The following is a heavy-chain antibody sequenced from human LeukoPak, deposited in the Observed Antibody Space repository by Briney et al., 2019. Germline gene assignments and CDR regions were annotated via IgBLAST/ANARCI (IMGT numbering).Heavy chain of an antibody. Sequence: GGSLRLSCAASGFTVSSNYMSWVRQAPGKGLEWVSVIYSGGSTYYADSVKGRFTISRDNSKNTLYLQMNSLRAEDTAVYYCAKSGGGYSSGWFYWGQGTLVTVSS. CDR1: GFTVSSNY. J-gene: IGHJ4*02. CDR3: AKSGGGYSSGWFY. CDR2: IYSGGST. V-gene: IGHV3-66*01. D-gene: IGHD6-19*01.